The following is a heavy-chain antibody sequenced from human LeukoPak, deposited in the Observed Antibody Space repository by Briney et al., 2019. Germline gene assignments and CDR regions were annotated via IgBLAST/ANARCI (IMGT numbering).Heavy chain of an antibody. V-gene: IGHV3-48*03. Sequence: PGGSLRLSCAASGFTFSSYEMNWVRQAPGKGLEWVSYISSSGSTIYYADSVKGRFTISRDNAKNSLYLQMNSLRAEDTAVYYCGKNKKNYDFLTGSPPGMDVGGKGPRVTVS. CDR3: GKNKKNYDFLTGSPPGMDV. CDR2: ISSSGSTI. CDR1: GFTFSSYE. D-gene: IGHD3-9*01. J-gene: IGHJ6*04.